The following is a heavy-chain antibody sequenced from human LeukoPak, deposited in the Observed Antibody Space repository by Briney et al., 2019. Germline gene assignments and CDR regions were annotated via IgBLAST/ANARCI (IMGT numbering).Heavy chain of an antibody. CDR2: INPSGGST. Sequence: GASVKVSCKASGYAFTSYYMHWVRQAPGQGLEWMGIINPSGGSTSYAQKFQGRVTMTRDTSTSKVYMELSNLRSEDTAVYYCASLAIGYCTNGVCYDYWGQGTLVTVSS. CDR3: ASLAIGYCTNGVCYDY. J-gene: IGHJ4*02. CDR1: GYAFTSYY. V-gene: IGHV1-46*01. D-gene: IGHD2-8*01.